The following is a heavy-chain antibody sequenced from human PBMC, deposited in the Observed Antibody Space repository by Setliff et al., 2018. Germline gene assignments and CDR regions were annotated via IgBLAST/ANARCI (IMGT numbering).Heavy chain of an antibody. V-gene: IGHV4-39*07. J-gene: IGHJ5*02. Sequence: SETLSLTCTVSGGSLRGNAIFWGWIRQPPGKGLEWIGSIYYSGSTNYNPSLKSRVTISVDTSKNQFSLKLSSVTAADTALYYCARVTLTYYYDSSGFLRGNENSNWFDPWGQGTLVTVSS. CDR2: IYYSGST. CDR3: ARVTLTYYYDSSGFLRGNENSNWFDP. D-gene: IGHD3-22*01. CDR1: GGSLRGNAIF.